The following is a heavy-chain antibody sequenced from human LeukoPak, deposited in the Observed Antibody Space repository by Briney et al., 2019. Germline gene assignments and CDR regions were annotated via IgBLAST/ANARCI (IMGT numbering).Heavy chain of an antibody. CDR3: ARVSYDYVWGSYRYRFDY. D-gene: IGHD3-16*02. V-gene: IGHV4-59*01. J-gene: IGHJ4*02. CDR1: GGSISSYY. CDR2: IYYSGST. Sequence: PSETLSLTCTVSGGSISSYYWSWIRQPPGKGLEWIGYIYYSGSTNYNPSLKSRVTISVDTSKNQFSLKLSSVTAADTAVYYCARVSYDYVWGSYRYRFDYWGQETLVTVSS.